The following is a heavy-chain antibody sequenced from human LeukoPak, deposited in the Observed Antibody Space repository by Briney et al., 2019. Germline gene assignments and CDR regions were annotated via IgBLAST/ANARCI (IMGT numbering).Heavy chain of an antibody. V-gene: IGHV4-59*01. CDR2: TYYSGTT. D-gene: IGHD1-26*01. CDR1: GGSISTYY. J-gene: IGHJ3*02. CDR3: ARGASGTLYDAFDI. Sequence: PSETLSLTCTVSGGSISTYYWSWIRQPPGEGLEWIGSTYYSGTTHSNPSLKSRATISVDTSKNHLSLKVNSVTAADTAVYYCARGASGTLYDAFDIWGRGTMVTVSS.